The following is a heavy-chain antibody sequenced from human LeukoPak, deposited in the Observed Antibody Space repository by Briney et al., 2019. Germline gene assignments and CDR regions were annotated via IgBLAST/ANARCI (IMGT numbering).Heavy chain of an antibody. D-gene: IGHD6-13*01. J-gene: IGHJ6*03. CDR3: ARGQGGIAAVYYYYYYMDV. CDR1: GYTFTSYD. V-gene: IGHV1-8*01. Sequence: ASVKVSCKASGYTFTSYDINWVRQATGQGLEWMGWMNPNSGNTGYAQKFQGRVTMTRNTSISTAYMELSSLRSEDTAVYYCARGQGGIAAVYYYYYYMDVWGKGTTVTISS. CDR2: MNPNSGNT.